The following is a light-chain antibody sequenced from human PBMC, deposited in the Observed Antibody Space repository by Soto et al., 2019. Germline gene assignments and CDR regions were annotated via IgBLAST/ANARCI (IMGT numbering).Light chain of an antibody. CDR2: KAS. V-gene: IGKV1-5*03. Sequence: DIQMTQSPSTLSPSVGDTVTITCRASQSISSWLAWYQQKPGTAPKLLIYKASTLQSGVPSRFSGSGSGTESTLTISSLQPDDSATYYCQQYNDNWTFGQGTKVEIK. J-gene: IGKJ1*01. CDR3: QQYNDNWT. CDR1: QSISSW.